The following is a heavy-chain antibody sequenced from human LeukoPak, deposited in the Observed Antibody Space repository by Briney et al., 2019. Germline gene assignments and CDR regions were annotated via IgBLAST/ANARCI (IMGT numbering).Heavy chain of an antibody. CDR3: ASQRITIFGVVTKGYYYYGMDV. V-gene: IGHV4-39*01. D-gene: IGHD3-3*01. CDR2: IYYSGST. Sequence: SSETLSLTCTVSCGSISSSSYYWVWIRQPPGKGLEWIGSIYYSGSTYYNPSLKSRVTISVDTSKNQFSLKLSSVTAADTAVYYCASQRITIFGVVTKGYYYYGMDVWGQGTTVTVSS. CDR1: CGSISSSSYY. J-gene: IGHJ6*02.